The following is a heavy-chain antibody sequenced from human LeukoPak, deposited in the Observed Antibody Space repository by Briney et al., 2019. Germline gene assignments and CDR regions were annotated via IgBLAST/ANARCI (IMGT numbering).Heavy chain of an antibody. CDR2: INHSGST. V-gene: IGHV4-34*01. J-gene: IGHJ6*02. CDR1: GGSFSGYY. Sequence: SETLSLTCAVYGGSFSGYYWSWIRQPPGKGLEWIAEINHSGSTNYNPSLKSRVTISVDTSKNQFSLKLNSVTAAAVYYCARSITGTTGLYYYYGMDVWGQGTTVTVSS. D-gene: IGHD1-7*01. CDR3: ARSITGTTGLYYYYGMDV.